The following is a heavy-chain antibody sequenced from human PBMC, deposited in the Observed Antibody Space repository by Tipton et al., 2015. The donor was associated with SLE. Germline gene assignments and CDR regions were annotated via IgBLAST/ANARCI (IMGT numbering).Heavy chain of an antibody. V-gene: IGHV3-7*04. J-gene: IGHJ6*02. Sequence: SLRLSCAASGFTFSSYWMSWVRQAPGKGLEWVANIKQDGSEKYSVDSVKGRFTISRDNAKNSLYLQMNSLRAEDTAVYYCARGGALAAAGVYYYYGMDVWGQGTTVTVSS. CDR1: GFTFSSYW. D-gene: IGHD6-13*01. CDR3: ARGGALAAAGVYYYYGMDV. CDR2: IKQDGSEK.